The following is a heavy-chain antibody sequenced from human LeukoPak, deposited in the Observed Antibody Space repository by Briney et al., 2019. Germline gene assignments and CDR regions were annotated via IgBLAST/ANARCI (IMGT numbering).Heavy chain of an antibody. J-gene: IGHJ6*02. V-gene: IGHV4-34*01. Sequence: SETLSLTCTVSGGSISSYYWSWIRQPPGKGLEWIGEINHSGSTNYNPSLKSRVTISVDTSKNQFSLKLSSVTAADTAVYYCARGDIVVVVAANYYYYGMDVWGQGTTVTVSS. CDR2: INHSGST. D-gene: IGHD2-15*01. CDR3: ARGDIVVVVAANYYYYGMDV. CDR1: GGSISSYY.